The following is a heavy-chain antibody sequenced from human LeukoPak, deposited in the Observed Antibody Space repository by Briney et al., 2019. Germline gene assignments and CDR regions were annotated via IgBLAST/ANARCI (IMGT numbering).Heavy chain of an antibody. CDR2: ISGSGDST. CDR3: AKVGSWYEDFDS. D-gene: IGHD6-13*01. Sequence: PGGSLRLSCAASGFTFSNYAMTWVRQAPGKGLEWVSVISGSGDSTNYADSVKGRFTISRDNSKNTLNLQMKSLRVEDTAVYYCAKVGSWYEDFDSWGQGTLVTFSS. CDR1: GFTFSNYA. J-gene: IGHJ4*02. V-gene: IGHV3-23*01.